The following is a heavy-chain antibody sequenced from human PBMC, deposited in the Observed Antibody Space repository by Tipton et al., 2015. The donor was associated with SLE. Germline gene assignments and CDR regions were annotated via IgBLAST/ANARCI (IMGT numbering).Heavy chain of an antibody. Sequence: TLSLTCAVYGGSFSGYYWSWIRQPPGKGLAWIGEINHSGSTNYNPPLKSRVTISVDTAKNQFSLRLSSVTAADTAVYYCARVRGGSGAFDIWGQGTMVTVSS. V-gene: IGHV4-34*01. CDR1: GGSFSGYY. J-gene: IGHJ3*02. CDR2: INHSGST. D-gene: IGHD3-10*01. CDR3: ARVRGGSGAFDI.